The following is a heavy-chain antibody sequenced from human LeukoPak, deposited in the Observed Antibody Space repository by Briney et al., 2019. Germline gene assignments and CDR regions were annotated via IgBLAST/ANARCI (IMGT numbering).Heavy chain of an antibody. V-gene: IGHV4-59*11. D-gene: IGHD2-15*01. CDR1: GASISSHY. CDR2: ISYSGIT. CDR3: ASRAHCSGGSCYGNWFDP. Sequence: SETLSLTCTVSGASISSHYCSWIRQSPGKGLECIGYISYSGITNYNPSLKSRVTISVDTSKNHFSLRLSSVTAADTAVYYCASRAHCSGGSCYGNWFDPWGQGTLVTVSS. J-gene: IGHJ5*02.